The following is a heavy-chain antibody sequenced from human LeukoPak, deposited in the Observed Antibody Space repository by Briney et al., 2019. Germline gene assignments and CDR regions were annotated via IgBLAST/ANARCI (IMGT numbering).Heavy chain of an antibody. J-gene: IGHJ4*02. D-gene: IGHD2-15*01. V-gene: IGHV1-46*01. CDR3: ARAPGYCSGGSCYSALDY. CDR2: INPSGGST. CDR1: GYTFTSYY. Sequence: ASVKVSCKASGYTFTSYYRHWVRQAPGQGLEWMGIINPSGGSTSYAQKFQGRVTMTRDTSTSAVYMELSSLRSEDTAVYSCARAPGYCSGGSCYSALDYWGQGTLVTVSS.